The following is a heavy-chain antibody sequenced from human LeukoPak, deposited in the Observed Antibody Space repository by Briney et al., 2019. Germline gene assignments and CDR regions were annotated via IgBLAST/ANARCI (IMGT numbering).Heavy chain of an antibody. V-gene: IGHV3-21*01. Sequence: PGGSLRLSCAASGFSFSNYWMHWVRQAPGKGLEWVSSISSSSSYIYYADSVKGRFTISRDNAKNSLYLQMNSLRAEDTAVYYCASLTISNFDYWGQGTLVTVSS. CDR1: GFSFSNYW. D-gene: IGHD5-24*01. CDR3: ASLTISNFDY. J-gene: IGHJ4*02. CDR2: ISSSSSYI.